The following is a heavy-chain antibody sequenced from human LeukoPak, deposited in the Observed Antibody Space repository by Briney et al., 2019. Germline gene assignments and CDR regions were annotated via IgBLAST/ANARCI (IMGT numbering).Heavy chain of an antibody. J-gene: IGHJ4*02. D-gene: IGHD3-22*01. CDR1: GGTFSSYA. V-gene: IGHV1-69*05. CDR3: ASRAYDSSGYYLFDY. Sequence: VASVKVSCKASGGTFSSYAISRVRQAPGQGLEWMGRIIPIFGTANYAQEFQGRVTITTDESTSTAYMELSSLRSEDTAVYYCASRAYDSSGYYLFDYWGQGTLVTVSS. CDR2: IIPIFGTA.